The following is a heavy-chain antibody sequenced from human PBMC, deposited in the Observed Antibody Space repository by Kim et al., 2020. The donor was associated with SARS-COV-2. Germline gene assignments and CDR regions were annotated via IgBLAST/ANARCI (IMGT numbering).Heavy chain of an antibody. Sequence: GGSLRLSCAASGFTFSSYAMHWVRQAPGKGLEWVAVISYDGSNKYYADSVKGRFTISRDNSKNTLYLQMNSLRAEDTAVYYCARDSALGGNLIDDAFDIWGQGTMVTVSS. D-gene: IGHD2-21*02. J-gene: IGHJ3*02. CDR1: GFTFSSYA. CDR2: ISYDGSNK. V-gene: IGHV3-30-3*01. CDR3: ARDSALGGNLIDDAFDI.